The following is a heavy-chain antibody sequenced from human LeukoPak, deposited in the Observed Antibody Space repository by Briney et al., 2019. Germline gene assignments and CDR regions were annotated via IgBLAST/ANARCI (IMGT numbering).Heavy chain of an antibody. CDR2: IYYSGST. D-gene: IGHD4-17*01. Sequence: SETLSLTCTVSGGSISSYYWSWIRQPPGKGLEWIGYIYYSGSTNYNPSPKSRVTISVDTSKNQFSLKLSSVTAADTAVYYCARRNGDYAWTFDYWGQGTLVTVSS. CDR1: GGSISSYY. CDR3: ARRNGDYAWTFDY. J-gene: IGHJ4*02. V-gene: IGHV4-59*08.